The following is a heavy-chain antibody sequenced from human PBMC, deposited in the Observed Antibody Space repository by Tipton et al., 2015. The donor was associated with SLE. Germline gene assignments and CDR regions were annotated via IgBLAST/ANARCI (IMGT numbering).Heavy chain of an antibody. J-gene: IGHJ3*02. Sequence: QSGPEVKKPGESLRISCKGSGYRFTSYWINWVRQMPGKGLEWMGKMDPTDSYTNYSPSFQGHVIMSVDKSINTAYLQWSSLKASDTTMYYCAKALDVADVSGDIWGQGTMVTVSS. CDR3: AKALDVADVSGDI. CDR2: MDPTDSYT. D-gene: IGHD6-19*01. V-gene: IGHV5-10-1*01. CDR1: GYRFTSYW.